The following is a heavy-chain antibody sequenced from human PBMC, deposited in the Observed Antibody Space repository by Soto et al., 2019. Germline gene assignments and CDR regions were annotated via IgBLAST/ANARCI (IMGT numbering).Heavy chain of an antibody. CDR2: IYYSGST. CDR1: GGSISSSSYY. V-gene: IGHV4-39*01. CDR3: ARGFPTVVTVDY. D-gene: IGHD4-17*01. Sequence: QLQLQESGPGLVKPSETLSLTCTVSGGSISSSSYYWGWIRQPPGKGLEWIGSIYYSGSTYYNPSLKSRVTISVDTSKNQCSLKLRSVTAADTAVYYCARGFPTVVTVDYWGQGTLVTVSS. J-gene: IGHJ4*02.